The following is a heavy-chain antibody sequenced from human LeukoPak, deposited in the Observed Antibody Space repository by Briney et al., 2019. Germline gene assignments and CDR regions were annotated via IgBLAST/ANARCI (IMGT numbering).Heavy chain of an antibody. J-gene: IGHJ5*02. Sequence: PGGSLRLSCAASGFTFNNFPMSWVRQAPGKGLEWVSVISASGDGKYYVESVKGRFTISRDNSKNTLFLQMNSLRAEDTAIYYCANNWNCDHWGQGTLVTVSS. D-gene: IGHD1-1*01. V-gene: IGHV3-23*01. CDR1: GFTFNNFP. CDR3: ANNWNCDH. CDR2: ISASGDGK.